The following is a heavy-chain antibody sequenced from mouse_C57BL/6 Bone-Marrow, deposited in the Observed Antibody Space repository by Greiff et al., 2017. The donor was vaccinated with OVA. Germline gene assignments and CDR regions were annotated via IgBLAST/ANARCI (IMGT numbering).Heavy chain of an antibody. V-gene: IGHV1-72*01. CDR2: IDPNSGGT. Sequence: QVQLQQPGAELVKPGASVKLSCKASGYTFTSYWMHWVKQRPGRGLEWIGRIDPNSGGTKYNEKFKSKATLTVDNPSSTAYMQLSSLTSEDSAVYYCARGVSTMVTTGKFFWYAMDYWGQGTSVTVSS. CDR1: GYTFTSYW. D-gene: IGHD2-2*01. J-gene: IGHJ4*01. CDR3: ARGVSTMVTTGKFFWYAMDY.